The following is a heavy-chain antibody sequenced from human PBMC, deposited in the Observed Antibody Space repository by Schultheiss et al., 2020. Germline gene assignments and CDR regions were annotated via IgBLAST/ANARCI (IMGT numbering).Heavy chain of an antibody. D-gene: IGHD6-19*01. CDR3: ARDTSGWDFDAFDI. Sequence: GGSLRLSCAASGFTFSNAWMSWVRQAPGKGLEWVAVIWYDGSNKYYADSVKGRFTISRDNSKNTLYLQMNSLRAEDTAVYYCARDTSGWDFDAFDIWGQGTMVTVSS. CDR1: GFTFSNAW. J-gene: IGHJ3*02. V-gene: IGHV3-33*08. CDR2: IWYDGSNK.